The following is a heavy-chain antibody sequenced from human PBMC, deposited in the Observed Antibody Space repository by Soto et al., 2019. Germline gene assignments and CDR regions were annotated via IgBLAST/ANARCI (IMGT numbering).Heavy chain of an antibody. J-gene: IGHJ4*02. Sequence: SGFTFSSYGMHWVRQAPGKGLEWVAVISYDGSNKYYADSVKGRFTISRDNSKNTLYLQMNSLRAEDTAVYYCAKDGLFYDSSGYYPRMEYYFDYWGQGTLVTVSS. CDR2: ISYDGSNK. V-gene: IGHV3-30*18. D-gene: IGHD3-22*01. CDR3: AKDGLFYDSSGYYPRMEYYFDY. CDR1: GFTFSSYG.